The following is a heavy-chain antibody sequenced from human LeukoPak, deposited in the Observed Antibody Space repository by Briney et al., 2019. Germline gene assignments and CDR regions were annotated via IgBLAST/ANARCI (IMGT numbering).Heavy chain of an antibody. Sequence: PSGTLSLTCTVSGGSISSYYWSWIRQPPGKGLEWIGYIYYSGSTNYNPSLKSRVTISVDTSKNQFSLKLSSVTAADTAVYYCARERGRSYGSVPYYYYYMDVWGKGTTVTVSS. J-gene: IGHJ6*03. CDR1: GGSISSYY. CDR3: ARERGRSYGSVPYYYYYMDV. CDR2: IYYSGST. D-gene: IGHD5-18*01. V-gene: IGHV4-59*01.